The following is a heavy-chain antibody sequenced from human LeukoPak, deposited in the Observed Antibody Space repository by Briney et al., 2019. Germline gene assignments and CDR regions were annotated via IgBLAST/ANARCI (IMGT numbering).Heavy chain of an antibody. Sequence: PSETLSLTCTVSGGSIRNYYWSWIRQSPGKGLEWIGYIYYSGSTNYNPSIKSRVTISVDTSKNQFSLKLSSVTAADTAVYYCARVYYSSSYDYWYFDLWGRGTLVTVSS. CDR1: GGSIRNYY. CDR2: IYYSGST. CDR3: ARVYYSSSYDYWYFDL. J-gene: IGHJ2*01. V-gene: IGHV4-59*01. D-gene: IGHD6-13*01.